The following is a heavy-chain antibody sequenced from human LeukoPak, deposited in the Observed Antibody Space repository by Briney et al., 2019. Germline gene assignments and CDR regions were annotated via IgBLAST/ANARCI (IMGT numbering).Heavy chain of an antibody. CDR1: GGSISSYY. CDR3: ARVSGYDWESFYDY. J-gene: IGHJ4*02. Sequence: SETLSLTYTVSGGSISSYYWSWIRQPPGKGLEWIGYIYYSGSTNYNPSLKSRVTISVDTSKNQFSLKLSSVTAADTAVYYCARVSGYDWESFYDYWGQGTLVTVSS. CDR2: IYYSGST. D-gene: IGHD5-12*01. V-gene: IGHV4-59*01.